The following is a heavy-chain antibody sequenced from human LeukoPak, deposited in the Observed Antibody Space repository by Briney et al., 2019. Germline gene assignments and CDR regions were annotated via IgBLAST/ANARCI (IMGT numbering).Heavy chain of an antibody. CDR3: ARWQYSYGYS. D-gene: IGHD5-18*01. CDR1: GFTFSTYA. CDR2: ISGTGGST. Sequence: GGSLRLSCAASGFTFSTYAMTWVRQAPGKGLEWVSLISGTGGSTYYADSVKGRFTISRDNAKNSLYLQMNSLRAEDTAVYYCARWQYSYGYSWGQGTLVTVSS. V-gene: IGHV3-23*01. J-gene: IGHJ5*02.